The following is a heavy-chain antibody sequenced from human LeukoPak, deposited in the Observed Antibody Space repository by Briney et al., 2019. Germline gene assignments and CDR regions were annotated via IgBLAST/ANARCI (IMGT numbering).Heavy chain of an antibody. CDR3: AKDAYSGSFRWFDP. J-gene: IGHJ5*02. CDR1: GFTFSTYA. D-gene: IGHD1-26*01. CDR2: ISYDGSNK. Sequence: PGRSLRLSCAASGFTFSTYAMHWVRQAPGKGLEWVAVISYDGSNKYYADSVKGRFTISRDNSKNTLYLQMNSLRAEDTAVYYCAKDAYSGSFRWFDPWGQGTLVTVSS. V-gene: IGHV3-30*04.